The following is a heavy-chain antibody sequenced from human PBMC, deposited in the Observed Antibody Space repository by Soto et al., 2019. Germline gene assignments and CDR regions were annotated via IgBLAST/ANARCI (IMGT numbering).Heavy chain of an antibody. CDR3: AGSLAAAGTVFSAFDI. CDR1: GYSFTSYW. J-gene: IGHJ3*02. V-gene: IGHV5-51*01. Sequence: GESLKISCKGSGYSFTSYWIGWVRQMPGKGLEWMGIIYPGDSDTRYSPSFQGQVTISADKSISTAYLLWSSLKASDTAMYYCAGSLAAAGTVFSAFDIWGQGTMVTVSS. D-gene: IGHD6-13*01. CDR2: IYPGDSDT.